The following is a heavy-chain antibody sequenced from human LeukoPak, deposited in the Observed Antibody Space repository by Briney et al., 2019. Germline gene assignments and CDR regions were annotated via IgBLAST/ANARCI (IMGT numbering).Heavy chain of an antibody. J-gene: IGHJ4*02. V-gene: IGHV3-30*04. CDR3: ARGDLRGDAYFDY. D-gene: IGHD3-10*01. Sequence: PGGSLRLSCAASGFTFSSYAMHWVRQAPGKGLEPVALISYDGSDKQYADSVKGRFTISRDNSKNTLYLQMNGLRGEDTAVYYCARGDLRGDAYFDYWGQGTLVTVSS. CDR2: ISYDGSDK. CDR1: GFTFSSYA.